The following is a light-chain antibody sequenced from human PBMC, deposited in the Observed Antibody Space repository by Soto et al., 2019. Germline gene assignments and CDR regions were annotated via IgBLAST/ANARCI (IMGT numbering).Light chain of an antibody. V-gene: IGKV3-15*01. CDR2: GAS. CDR3: QQYGSSPRT. Sequence: EIVMTQSPATLSVSPGERATLSCRASQSVTSNLAWYQQKPGQAPRLLISGASLRATGIPARFSGSGSGTDFTLTISSLQSEDFAVYYCQQYGSSPRTFGQGTRLEIK. J-gene: IGKJ5*01. CDR1: QSVTSN.